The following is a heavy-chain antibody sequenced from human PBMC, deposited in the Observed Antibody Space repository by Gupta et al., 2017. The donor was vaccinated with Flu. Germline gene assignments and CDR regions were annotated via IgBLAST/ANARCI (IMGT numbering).Heavy chain of an antibody. D-gene: IGHD5-12*01. V-gene: IGHV3-74*01. J-gene: IGHJ6*02. Sequence: APGKGLVWVSRINRDGSITSYADSVKGRFTISRDNAKNTLYLQMNSLRAEDTAVYYCARGVATMALGYYGMDVWGQGTTVTVSS. CDR2: INRDGSIT. CDR3: ARGVATMALGYYGMDV.